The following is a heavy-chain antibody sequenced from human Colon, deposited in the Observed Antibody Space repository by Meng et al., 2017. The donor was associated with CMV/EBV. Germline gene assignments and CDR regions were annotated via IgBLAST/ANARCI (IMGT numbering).Heavy chain of an antibody. J-gene: IGHJ4*02. CDR3: ARGPGGSGSYFDF. V-gene: IGHV1-46*01. CDR1: EYAFTRFY. D-gene: IGHD3-10*01. Sequence: CKASEYAFTRFYIQWVRQAPGHGHQFMGTINPSGGGTTFAPKFQGRVTMTRDTSTTTVYMELTSLKSEDTAVYYCARGPGGSGSYFDFWGQGTLVTVSS. CDR2: INPSGGGT.